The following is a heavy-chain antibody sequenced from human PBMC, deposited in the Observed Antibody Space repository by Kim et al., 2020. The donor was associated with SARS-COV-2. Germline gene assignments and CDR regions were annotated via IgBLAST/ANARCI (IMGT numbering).Heavy chain of an antibody. V-gene: IGHV3-30*04. CDR2: ISYDGSNK. D-gene: IGHD2-21*01. CDR3: ASPPDSILWWSKRGVGAFDI. CDR1: GFTFSSYA. Sequence: GGSLRLSCAASGFTFSSYAMHWVRQAPGKGLEWVAVISYDGSNKYYADSVKGRFTISRDNSKNTLYLQMNSLRAEDTAVYYCASPPDSILWWSKRGVGAFDIWGQGTMVTVSS. J-gene: IGHJ3*02.